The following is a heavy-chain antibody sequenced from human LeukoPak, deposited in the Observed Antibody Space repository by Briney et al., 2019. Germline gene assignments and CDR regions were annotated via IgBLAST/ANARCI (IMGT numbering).Heavy chain of an antibody. CDR1: GFTFSNYA. D-gene: IGHD6-13*01. V-gene: IGHV3-30-3*01. J-gene: IGHJ4*02. Sequence: GGSLRLSCAASGFTFSNYAMHWVRQAPGEGLEWVALILYDGSDKNYAESVKGRFTISRDNAKNSLYLQMNSLRAEDTAVYYCARSLVRGIAAAGYWGQGTLVTVSS. CDR2: ILYDGSDK. CDR3: ARSLVRGIAAAGY.